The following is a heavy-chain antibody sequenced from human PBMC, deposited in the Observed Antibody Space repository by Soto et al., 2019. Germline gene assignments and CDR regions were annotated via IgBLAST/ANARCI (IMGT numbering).Heavy chain of an antibody. CDR2: IYHSGST. J-gene: IGHJ6*02. CDR3: ARVSGSYYYGMDV. Sequence: QVQLQESGPGLVKPSGTLSLTCAVSGGSISSSNCWSWVRQPPGKGLEWIGEIYHSGSTNFNPSLMSRATISVDKSKTQFSLKLNSVTAADTAVYYCARVSGSYYYGMDVWGQGTTVTVSS. CDR1: GGSISSSNC. V-gene: IGHV4-4*02.